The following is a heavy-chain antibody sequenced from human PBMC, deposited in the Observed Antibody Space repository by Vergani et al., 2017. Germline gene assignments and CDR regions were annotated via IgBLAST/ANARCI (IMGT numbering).Heavy chain of an antibody. CDR2: ISGSGGST. D-gene: IGHD6-19*01. J-gene: IGHJ4*02. V-gene: IGHV3-23*04. Sequence: VQLVESGGGVVQPGRSLRLSCAASGFTFSSYWMSWVRQAPGKGLEWVSVISGSGGSTYYADSVKGRFTISRDNSKNTLYLQMNSLRAEDTAVYYCAKDRGLVRDEFDYWGQGTLVTVSS. CDR3: AKDRGLVRDEFDY. CDR1: GFTFSSYW.